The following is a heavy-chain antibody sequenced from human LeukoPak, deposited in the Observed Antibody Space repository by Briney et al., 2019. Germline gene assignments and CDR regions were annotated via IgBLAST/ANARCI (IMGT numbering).Heavy chain of an antibody. CDR3: AKRLTYYCSSSSCPFDY. CDR2: ISSNGATT. J-gene: IGHJ4*02. D-gene: IGHD2-2*01. CDR1: GFTFSSFV. V-gene: IGHV3-23*01. Sequence: GGSLRLSCAASGFTFSSFVMSWVRQAPGKGLEWVSSISSNGATTYYADSVKGRFTISRDNSKNTLYLQMNSLRVDDTAVYYCAKRLTYYCSSSSCPFDYWGQGALVTVSS.